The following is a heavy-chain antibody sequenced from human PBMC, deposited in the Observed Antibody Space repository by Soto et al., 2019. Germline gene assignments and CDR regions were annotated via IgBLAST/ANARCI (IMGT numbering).Heavy chain of an antibody. V-gene: IGHV3-13*01. J-gene: IGHJ4*02. CDR1: GFTFSSYD. CDR3: ARVSNGDYFDY. CDR2: IGTAGDT. Sequence: PGGSLRLSCAASGFTFSSYDMHWVRQATGKGLEWVSAIGTAGDTYYPGSVKGRFTISRENAKNSLYLQMNSLRAGDTAVYYCARVSNGDYFDYWGQGTLVTVSS. D-gene: IGHD4-17*01.